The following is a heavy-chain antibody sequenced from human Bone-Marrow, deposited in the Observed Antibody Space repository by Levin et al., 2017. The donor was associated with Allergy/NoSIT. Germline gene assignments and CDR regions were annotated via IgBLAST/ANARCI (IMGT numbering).Heavy chain of an antibody. J-gene: IGHJ4*02. Sequence: SETLSLTCTVSGGSVSSRVHYWNWIRQTPGKGLEWIGYIYYSGGTYYNPSLESRVSISVDTSNDQFSLRLTSVTVADTAVYFCARRERSQFDLWGQGTLVTVSS. CDR1: GGSVSSRVHY. CDR2: IYYSGGT. D-gene: IGHD1-26*01. CDR3: ARRERSQFDL. V-gene: IGHV4-30-4*01.